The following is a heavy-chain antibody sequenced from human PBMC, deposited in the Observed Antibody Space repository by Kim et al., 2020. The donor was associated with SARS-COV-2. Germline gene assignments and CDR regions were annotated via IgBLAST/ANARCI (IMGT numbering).Heavy chain of an antibody. CDR3: ARVSGGSGSSTFDY. CDR2: IYYSGST. V-gene: IGHV4-31*03. D-gene: IGHD3-10*01. Sequence: SETLSLTCTVSGGSISSGGYYWSWIRQHPGKGLEWIGYIYYSGSTYYNPSLKSRVTISVDTSKNQFSLKLSSVTAADTAVYYCARVSGGSGSSTFDYWGQGTLVTVSS. J-gene: IGHJ4*02. CDR1: GGSISSGGYY.